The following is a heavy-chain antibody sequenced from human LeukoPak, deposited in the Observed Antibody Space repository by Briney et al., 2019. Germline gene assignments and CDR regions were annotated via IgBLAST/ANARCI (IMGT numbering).Heavy chain of an antibody. CDR3: ARSPVAAGSTLGNY. CDR2: IYYSGDT. J-gene: IGHJ4*02. Sequence: SETLSLTCTLSGGSVSSGMYYWSWVRHPPGEGLEWIGYIYYSGDTNYNPFLKSRVTISVDTSKNQFSLKLSAVTAADTAVYYCARSPVAAGSTLGNYWGQGTLVTVSS. CDR1: GGSVSSGMYY. V-gene: IGHV4-61*01. D-gene: IGHD6-13*01.